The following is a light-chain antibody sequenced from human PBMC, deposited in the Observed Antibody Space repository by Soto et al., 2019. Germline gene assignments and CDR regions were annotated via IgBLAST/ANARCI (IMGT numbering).Light chain of an antibody. J-gene: IGKJ1*01. CDR1: QGISTF. Sequence: DIQLTQSPSFLSASVGDRVTITCRASQGISTFLAWYQQKPGKAPKLLIYSASTLQCGVPSRFSGSGSGTDFTLTISSLQPEDFATYYCQQLNSFPRTFGQGTKVEIK. CDR2: SAS. CDR3: QQLNSFPRT. V-gene: IGKV1-9*01.